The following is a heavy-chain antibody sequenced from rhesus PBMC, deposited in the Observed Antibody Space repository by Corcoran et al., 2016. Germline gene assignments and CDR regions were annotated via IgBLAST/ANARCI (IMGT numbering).Heavy chain of an antibody. Sequence: QMQLQESGPGLVKPSETLSLTCAVSGYSISSGYDWSWIRQPPGKGLEWIGYIYGSSGSTNYNPSLKHRVTISVDTSKNQLSLQLSSVTAADTAVYYCASSAGTRSAFDFWGQGLRVTVSS. CDR2: IYGSSGST. V-gene: IGHV4-127*01. CDR1: GYSISSGYD. D-gene: IGHD1-20*01. CDR3: ASSAGTRSAFDF. J-gene: IGHJ3*01.